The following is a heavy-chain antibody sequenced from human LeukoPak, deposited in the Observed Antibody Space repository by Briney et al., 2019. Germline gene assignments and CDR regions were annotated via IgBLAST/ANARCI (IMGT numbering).Heavy chain of an antibody. CDR1: GFTFSSYS. CDR2: ISSSSSYI. J-gene: IGHJ3*02. V-gene: IGHV3-21*01. CDR3: ARERTYYDFWSGHDAFDI. Sequence: GGSLRLSCAASGFTFSSYSMNWARQAPGKGLEWVSSISSSSSYIYYADSVKGRFTISRDNAKNSLYLQMNSLRAEDTVVYYCARERTYYDFWSGHDAFDIWGQGTMVTVSS. D-gene: IGHD3-3*01.